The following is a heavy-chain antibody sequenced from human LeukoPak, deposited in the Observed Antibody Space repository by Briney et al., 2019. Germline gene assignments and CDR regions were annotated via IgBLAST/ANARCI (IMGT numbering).Heavy chain of an antibody. Sequence: SETLSLTCAVSGYSITSCYYWAWIRQPPGKGVEWIGNIYHSGSTYYNASLKSRVTISVDTSKNQFSRKLSSVTAADTAVYYCARLVPAAWWFDPWGQGTLVTVSS. D-gene: IGHD2-2*01. CDR1: GYSITSCYY. J-gene: IGHJ5*02. CDR2: IYHSGST. V-gene: IGHV4-38-2*01. CDR3: ARLVPAAWWFDP.